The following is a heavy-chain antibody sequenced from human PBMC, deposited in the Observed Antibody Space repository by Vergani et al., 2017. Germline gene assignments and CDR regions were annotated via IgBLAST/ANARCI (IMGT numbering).Heavy chain of an antibody. D-gene: IGHD6-6*01. CDR2: INHSGST. CDR3: ARGALVYSSSSDFDY. Sequence: VQLVESGGGLVKPGGSLRLSCAASGFTFSSYWMSWVRQAPGKGLEWIGEINHSGSTNYNPSLKSRVTISLDTSKNQFSLKLSSVTAADTAVYYCARGALVYSSSSDFDYWGQGTLVTVSS. CDR1: GFTFSSYW. J-gene: IGHJ4*02. V-gene: IGHV4-34*01.